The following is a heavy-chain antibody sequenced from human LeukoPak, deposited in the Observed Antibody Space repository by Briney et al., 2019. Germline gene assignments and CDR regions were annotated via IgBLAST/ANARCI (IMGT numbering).Heavy chain of an antibody. Sequence: SETLSLTCAVYGGSFSGYYWSWIRHPPGKELERIGEINHSGSTNYNPSLKSRVTISVDTSKNQFSLKLSSVTAADTAVYYSARSKDILTGYCFDYWGQGTLVTVSS. D-gene: IGHD3-9*01. CDR2: INHSGST. CDR3: ARSKDILTGYCFDY. J-gene: IGHJ4*02. V-gene: IGHV4-34*01. CDR1: GGSFSGYY.